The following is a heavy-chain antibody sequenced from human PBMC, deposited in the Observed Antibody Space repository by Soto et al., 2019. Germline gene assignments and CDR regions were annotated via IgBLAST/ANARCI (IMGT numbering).Heavy chain of an antibody. Sequence: GGSLRLSCAASGFTFSNAWMSWVRQAPGKGLEWVGRIKSKTDGGTTDYAAPVKGRFTISRDDSKNTLYLQMNSLKTEDTAVYYCTTDPSLELRRTQDWGQGTLVTVSS. CDR3: TTDPSLELRRTQD. D-gene: IGHD1-7*01. V-gene: IGHV3-15*01. J-gene: IGHJ4*02. CDR1: GFTFSNAW. CDR2: IKSKTDGGTT.